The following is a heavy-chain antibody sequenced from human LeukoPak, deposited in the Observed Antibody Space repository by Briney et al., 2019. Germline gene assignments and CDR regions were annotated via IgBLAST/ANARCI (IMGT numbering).Heavy chain of an antibody. CDR2: IKQDGSEK. V-gene: IGHV3-7*01. CDR1: GFTLGSYW. J-gene: IGHJ4*02. Sequence: GGSLRLSCAVSGFTLGSYWMSWVRQAPGKGLEWVANIKQDGSEKHYVDSVMGRFTISRDNAKNSLYLQMNSLRAEDTAVYYCARRYFDYWGQGTLVTVSS. CDR3: ARRYFDY.